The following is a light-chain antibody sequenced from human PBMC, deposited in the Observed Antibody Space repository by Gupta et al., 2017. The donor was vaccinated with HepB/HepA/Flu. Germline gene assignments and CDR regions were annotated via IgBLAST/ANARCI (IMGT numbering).Light chain of an antibody. J-gene: IGKJ5*01. V-gene: IGKV3-20*01. CDR1: QSIRNNY. CDR3: QHDGSSIT. CDR2: GGS. Sequence: IVLTQSPGTLSKSPGERATLSCRASQSIRNNYLAWYQQKPGQAPRLIMYGGSNRAAGIPDTFSGSGSGKDFTLTSSRREPEDFAVYYCQHDGSSITFGQGTRLEIK.